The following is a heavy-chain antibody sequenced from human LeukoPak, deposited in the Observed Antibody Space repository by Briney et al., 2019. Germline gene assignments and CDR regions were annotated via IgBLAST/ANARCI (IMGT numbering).Heavy chain of an antibody. D-gene: IGHD4-17*01. CDR1: GFTVSTNS. CDR2: IYNGGTT. CDR3: ARRGYGDYAPFDY. Sequence: PGGSLRLSCTVPGFTVSTNSMTWVRQAPGKGLEWLSLIYNGGTTYYADSVKGRFSISRDNSKNILYLQMNSLRVEDTAVYYCARRGYGDYAPFDYWGQGALVTVSS. J-gene: IGHJ4*02. V-gene: IGHV3-66*04.